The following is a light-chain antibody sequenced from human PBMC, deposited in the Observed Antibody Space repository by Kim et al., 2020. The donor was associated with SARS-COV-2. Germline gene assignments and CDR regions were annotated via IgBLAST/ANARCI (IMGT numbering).Light chain of an antibody. CDR2: AAS. Sequence: ASVGDRVTITCRASQSISSYLGWYQQKPGKAPKLLIYAASSLESGVPSRFSGSGYGTEFTLTISSLQPEDFATYYCQQHNSNPLTFGQGTKVDIK. J-gene: IGKJ1*01. CDR1: QSISSY. V-gene: IGKV1-39*01. CDR3: QQHNSNPLT.